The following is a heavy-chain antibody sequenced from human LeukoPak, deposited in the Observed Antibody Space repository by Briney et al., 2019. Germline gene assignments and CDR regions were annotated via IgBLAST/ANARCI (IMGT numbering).Heavy chain of an antibody. Sequence: PGGSLRLSCAASGFTVRSNSMTWVRQAPGKGLEWVSLIYSGGTTYYADSVKGRFTISRDNSKNTLYLQMNSLRAEDTAVYYCARANRYCTSTSCYLTYFQHWGQGTLVTVSS. J-gene: IGHJ1*01. D-gene: IGHD2-2*01. CDR2: IYSGGTT. V-gene: IGHV3-53*01. CDR3: ARANRYCTSTSCYLTYFQH. CDR1: GFTVRSNS.